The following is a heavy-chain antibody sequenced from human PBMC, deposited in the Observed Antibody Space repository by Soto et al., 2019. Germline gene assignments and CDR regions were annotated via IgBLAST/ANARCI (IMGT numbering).Heavy chain of an antibody. J-gene: IGHJ3*02. CDR2: INHSGST. Sequence: SETLSLTCAVSGGSISSGGYSWSWIRQPPGKGLEWIGEINHSGSTNYNPSLKSRVTISVDTSKNQFSLKLSSVTAADTAVYYCASPYYGSGSYYNAVDIWGQGTMVTV. D-gene: IGHD3-10*01. V-gene: IGHV4-30-2*01. CDR1: GGSISSGGYS. CDR3: ASPYYGSGSYYNAVDI.